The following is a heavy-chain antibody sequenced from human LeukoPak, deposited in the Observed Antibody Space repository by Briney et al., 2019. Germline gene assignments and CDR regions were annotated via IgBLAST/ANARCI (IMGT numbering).Heavy chain of an antibody. J-gene: IGHJ4*02. D-gene: IGHD3-10*01. CDR1: GFTFSSYG. V-gene: IGHV3-30*03. CDR2: ISYDGSNK. CDR3: ARARSGHSVDY. Sequence: HPGGSLRLSCAASGFTFSSYGMHWVRQAPGKGLEWVAVISYDGSNKYYADSVKGRFTISRDNAKNSLFLQMNSLRAEDTAVYYCARARSGHSVDYWGQGTLVTVSS.